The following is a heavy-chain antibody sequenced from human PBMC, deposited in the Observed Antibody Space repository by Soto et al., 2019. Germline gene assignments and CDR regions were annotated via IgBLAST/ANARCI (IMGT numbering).Heavy chain of an antibody. CDR2: IIPILDIA. D-gene: IGHD6-19*01. CDR3: ARDRSMGSGWDNWFDP. J-gene: IGHJ5*02. CDR1: GGTFSSYT. Sequence: QVQLVQSGAEVKKPGFSVKVSCKASGGTFSSYTISWVRQAPGQGLEWMGRIIPILDIANYAQKFQGRVTITADKSTSTAYMELSSLRSEDTAVYYCARDRSMGSGWDNWFDPWGQGTLVTVSS. V-gene: IGHV1-69*08.